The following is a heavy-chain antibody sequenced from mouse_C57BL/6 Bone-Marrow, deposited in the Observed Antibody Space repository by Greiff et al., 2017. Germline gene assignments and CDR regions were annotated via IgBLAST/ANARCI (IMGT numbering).Heavy chain of an antibody. V-gene: IGHV5-6*01. CDR2: ISSGGSYT. CDR1: GFTFSSYG. J-gene: IGHJ4*01. Sequence: EVQRVESGGDLVKPGGSLKLSCAASGFTFSSYGMSWVRQTPDKRLEWVATISSGGSYTYYPDSVKGRFTISRDNAKNTLYLQMSSLKSEDTAMYYCARHWGGAMDYWGQGTSVTVSS. CDR3: ARHWGGAMDY. D-gene: IGHD1-1*02.